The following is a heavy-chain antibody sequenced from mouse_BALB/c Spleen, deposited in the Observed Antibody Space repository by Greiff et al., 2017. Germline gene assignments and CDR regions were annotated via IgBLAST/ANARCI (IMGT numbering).Heavy chain of an antibody. Sequence: QVQLQQPGAELVKPWASVKLSCKASGYTFTSYWMHWVKQRPGQGLEWIGEIDPSDSYTNYNQKFKGKATLTVDKSSSTAYMQLSSLTSEDSAVYYCARAYDGFDYWGQGTTLTVSS. V-gene: IGHV1-69*02. CDR2: IDPSDSYT. J-gene: IGHJ2*01. CDR3: ARAYDGFDY. D-gene: IGHD1-1*01. CDR1: GYTFTSYW.